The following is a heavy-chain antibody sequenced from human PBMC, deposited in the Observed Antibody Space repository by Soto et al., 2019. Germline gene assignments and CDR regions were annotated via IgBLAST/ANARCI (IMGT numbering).Heavy chain of an antibody. CDR2: IYYSGST. Sequence: SETLSLTCTVSGGSISSYYLSWIRQPPGKGLEWIGYIYYSGSTNYNPSLKSRVTISVDTSKNQFSLKLSSVTAADTAVYYCARLLATIESDWFDPWGQGTLVTVSS. V-gene: IGHV4-59*08. D-gene: IGHD5-12*01. J-gene: IGHJ5*02. CDR3: ARLLATIESDWFDP. CDR1: GGSISSYY.